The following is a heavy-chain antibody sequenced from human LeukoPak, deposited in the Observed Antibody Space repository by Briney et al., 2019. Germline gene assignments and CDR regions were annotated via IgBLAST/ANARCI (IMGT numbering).Heavy chain of an antibody. V-gene: IGHV3-9*01. Sequence: PGGSLRLSCAASGFTFDDYAMHWVRQAPGKGLEWVSGISWNSGSIGYADSVKGRFTISRDNAKNSLYLQMNSLRAEDTALYYCARDGRDDWSMDVWGQGTTVTVSS. CDR2: ISWNSGSI. CDR1: GFTFDDYA. CDR3: ARDGRDDWSMDV. D-gene: IGHD3-9*01. J-gene: IGHJ6*02.